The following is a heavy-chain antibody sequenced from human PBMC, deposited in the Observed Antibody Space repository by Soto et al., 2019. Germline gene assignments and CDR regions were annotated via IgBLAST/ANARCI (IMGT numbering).Heavy chain of an antibody. V-gene: IGHV3-23*01. CDR1: GFTFSSYA. J-gene: IGHJ6*02. D-gene: IGHD6-13*01. CDR3: AKEQQLTLRYYYYYGMDV. Sequence: EVQLLESGGGLVQPGGSLRLSCAASGFTFSSYAMSWVRQAPGKGLEWVSAISGSGGSTYYTDSVKGRFTISRDNSKNTLYLQMNSLRAEDTAVYYCAKEQQLTLRYYYYYGMDVWGQGTTVTVSS. CDR2: ISGSGGST.